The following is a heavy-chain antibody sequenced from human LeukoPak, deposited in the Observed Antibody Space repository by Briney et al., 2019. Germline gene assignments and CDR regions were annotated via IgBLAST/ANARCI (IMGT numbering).Heavy chain of an antibody. J-gene: IGHJ4*02. D-gene: IGHD6-13*01. CDR3: AKGPKQLVFVRGHYVDY. CDR1: GFTFSSYE. V-gene: IGHV3-48*03. Sequence: GGSLRLSCAASGFTFSSYEMNWVRQAPGKGLEWVSYISSSGSTIYYADSVKGRFTISRDNAKNSLYLQMNSLRAEDTAVYYCAKGPKQLVFVRGHYVDYWGQGMLVTVSS. CDR2: ISSSGSTI.